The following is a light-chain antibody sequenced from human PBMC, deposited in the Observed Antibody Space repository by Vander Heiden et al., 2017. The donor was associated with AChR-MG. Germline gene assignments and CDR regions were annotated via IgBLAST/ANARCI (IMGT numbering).Light chain of an antibody. CDR1: SSNIGSNG. V-gene: IGLV1-36*01. Sequence: QSVLTQPPSVSEAPRQRVTISCSGGSSNIGSNGVNWYQQFPGKAPKLLLYYDDLLPSGVSGRFSGSKSGTSASLAISGLQSEDEAHYYCATWDDSLSALVFGGGTKLTVL. CDR3: ATWDDSLSALV. J-gene: IGLJ2*01. CDR2: YDD.